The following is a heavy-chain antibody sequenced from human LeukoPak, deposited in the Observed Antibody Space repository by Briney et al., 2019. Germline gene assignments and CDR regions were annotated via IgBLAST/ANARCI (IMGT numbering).Heavy chain of an antibody. J-gene: IGHJ4*02. CDR2: IQTTGLTT. V-gene: IGHV3-11*04. CDR1: GFDFSDYY. D-gene: IGHD4-17*01. Sequence: GGSLRLSCAASGFDFSDYYMSWMRQAPGKGLEGMSNIQTTGLTTYYADSVKGRFTISRDNAKNSLYLQMNSLRAEDTAVYYCARAYGDYGAYGLDYWGQGTLVTVSS. CDR3: ARAYGDYGAYGLDY.